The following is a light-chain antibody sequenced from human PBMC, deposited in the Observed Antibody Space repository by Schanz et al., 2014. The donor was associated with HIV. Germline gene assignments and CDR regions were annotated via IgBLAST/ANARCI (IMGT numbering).Light chain of an antibody. Sequence: QSALTQPATVSGSPGQSITVSCTGTNSDIGGHDYVSWYQQHPGKAPKLIIYDVTNRPSGVPDRFSGSRSGSTASLTISGLLDEDEADYYCSSYTSSSTCVFGTGTKLTVL. CDR3: SSYTSSSTCV. V-gene: IGLV2-14*03. CDR2: DVT. J-gene: IGLJ1*01. CDR1: NSDIGGHDY.